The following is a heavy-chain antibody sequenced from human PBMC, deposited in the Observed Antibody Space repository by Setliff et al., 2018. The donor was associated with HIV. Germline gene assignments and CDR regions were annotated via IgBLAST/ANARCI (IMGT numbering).Heavy chain of an antibody. CDR3: AHYYDSSGFYKSFDY. CDR2: IYWDDDK. J-gene: IGHJ4*02. V-gene: IGHV2-5*02. CDR1: GFSLSTSGVG. Sequence: SGPTLVNPTQTLTLTCTFSGFSLSTSGVGVAWIRQPPGKALEWLALIYWDDDKRFSPSLSSRLTITKDTSKNQVVLTMANMDPVDTATYFCAHYYDSSGFYKSFDYWGQGALVTVSS. D-gene: IGHD3-22*01.